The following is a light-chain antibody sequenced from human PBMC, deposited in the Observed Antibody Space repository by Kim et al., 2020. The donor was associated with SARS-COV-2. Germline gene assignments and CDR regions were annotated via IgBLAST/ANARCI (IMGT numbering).Light chain of an antibody. Sequence: SSALTQDPAVSVALGQTVRITCQGDSLRSYYASWYQQKPGQAPVLVIYGKNNRPSGIPDRFSVSSSGNTASLTITGAQAEDEADYYCNSRDSSGNHWVFG. J-gene: IGLJ3*02. CDR1: SLRSYY. V-gene: IGLV3-19*01. CDR2: GKN. CDR3: NSRDSSGNHWV.